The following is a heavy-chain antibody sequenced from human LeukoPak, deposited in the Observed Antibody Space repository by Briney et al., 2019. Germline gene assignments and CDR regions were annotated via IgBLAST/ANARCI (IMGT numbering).Heavy chain of an antibody. V-gene: IGHV4-59*08. J-gene: IGHJ5*02. CDR1: GASVTIDY. CDR2: ISNSGRT. D-gene: IGHD3-22*01. CDR3: TRHYDSDSSGDPDWFDP. Sequence: SETLSLTCTVSGASVTIDYWSWIRQPPGKRLEWIGHISNSGRTTYKSSLKSRVTISLDTSRNQFSLKLTSVTAADTAIYYCTRHYDSDSSGDPDWFDPWGQGTLVTVSS.